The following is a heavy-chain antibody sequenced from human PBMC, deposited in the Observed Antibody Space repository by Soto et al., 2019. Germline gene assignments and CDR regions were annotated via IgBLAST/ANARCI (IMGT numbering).Heavy chain of an antibody. D-gene: IGHD2-21*01. V-gene: IGHV4-4*02. CDR1: GGSISSSNW. CDR2: IYHSGST. CDR3: ALTAVAADSASYGMHV. J-gene: IGHJ6*02. Sequence: PSETLSLTCAVSGGSISSSNWWSWVRQPPGKGLEWIGEIYHSGSTNYNPSLKSRVTISVDKSKNQFSLKLSSVTAADTAVYYCALTAVAADSASYGMHVCCQGSTLTVS.